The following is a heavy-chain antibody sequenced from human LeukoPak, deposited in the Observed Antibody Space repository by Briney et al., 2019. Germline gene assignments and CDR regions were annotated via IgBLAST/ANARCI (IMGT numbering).Heavy chain of an antibody. CDR3: AKDCYGSGSPRWFDP. CDR2: VSGSSGST. D-gene: IGHD3-10*01. J-gene: IGHJ5*02. CDR1: GFTVSNYG. V-gene: IGHV3-23*01. Sequence: GGSLRLFCAASGFTVSNYGMSWVRQAPGKGLEWVSGVSGSSGSTYYADSVKGRFTISRDNSKNTLYLEMNSLKAEDTALYYCAKDCYGSGSPRWFDPWGQGTLVTVSS.